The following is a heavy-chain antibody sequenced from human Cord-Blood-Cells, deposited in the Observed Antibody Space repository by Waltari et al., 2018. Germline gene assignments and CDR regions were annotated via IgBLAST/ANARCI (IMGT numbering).Heavy chain of an antibody. J-gene: IGHJ5*02. CDR2: IIPIFGTA. CDR3: AGGRLNLAYCGGDCYNWFDP. D-gene: IGHD2-21*01. V-gene: IGHV1-69*01. CDR1: GGTFSSYA. Sequence: QVQLVQSGAEVQKPGSSVKVSCKASGGTFSSYAISWVRQAPGQGLEWMGGIIPIFGTANYAQKFQGRVTITADESTSTAYMELSSLRSEDTAVYYCAGGRLNLAYCGGDCYNWFDPWGQGTLVTVSS.